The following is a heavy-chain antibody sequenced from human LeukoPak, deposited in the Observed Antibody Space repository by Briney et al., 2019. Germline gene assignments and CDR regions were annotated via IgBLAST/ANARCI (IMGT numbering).Heavy chain of an antibody. CDR3: PKQSYASGWNPFDY. Sequence: GSLRLSCTASGFTFGHYAMTWVRQAPGKGLEWVSSTGGAGDDTYYADSVKGRFTISRDNSKSTLFLQMNSLTAEDTAVYYCPKQSYASGWNPFDYWGQGILVTVSS. V-gene: IGHV3-23*01. CDR1: GFTFGHYA. J-gene: IGHJ4*02. D-gene: IGHD6-19*01. CDR2: TGGAGDDT.